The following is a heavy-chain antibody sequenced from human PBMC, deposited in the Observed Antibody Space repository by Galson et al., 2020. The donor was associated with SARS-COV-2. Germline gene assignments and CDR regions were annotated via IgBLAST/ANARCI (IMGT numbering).Heavy chain of an antibody. Sequence: GGSLRLSCAASGFTFSSYAMSWVRQAPGKGLEWVSAISGSGGSTYYADSVKGRFTISRDNSKNTLYLQMNSLRAEGTAVYYCPKFLWVGELLRSGGFDYWGQGTLVTVSS. V-gene: IGHV3-23*01. CDR2: ISGSGGST. J-gene: IGHJ4*02. D-gene: IGHD3-10*01. CDR1: GFTFSSYA. CDR3: PKFLWVGELLRSGGFDY.